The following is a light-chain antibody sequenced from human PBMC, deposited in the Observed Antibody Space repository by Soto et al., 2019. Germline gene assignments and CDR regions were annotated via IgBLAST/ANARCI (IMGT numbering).Light chain of an antibody. J-gene: IGLJ2*01. CDR3: TSYSSSSPVL. CDR2: EVT. V-gene: IGLV2-14*01. CDR1: SSYVGAYNY. Sequence: QSALTQPASVSGSLGQSITISCTGTSSYVGAYNYVSWYQQHPDKAPKLLIFEVTNRPSGVSGRFSGSKSGITASLSISGLQPEDEADYYCTSYSSSSPVLFGGGTQLTVL.